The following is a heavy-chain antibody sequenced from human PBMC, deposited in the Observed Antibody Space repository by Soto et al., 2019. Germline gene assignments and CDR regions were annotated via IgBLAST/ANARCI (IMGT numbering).Heavy chain of an antibody. CDR1: GFTFSIYA. Sequence: VQLVESGGDLVQPGGSLRLSCAASGFTFSIYAMQWVRQAPGKGLEYISFISSNGGSTFYANSVKGRFTISRDNSKNTLYLQMDSLRPEDMGVYFCARGIPVGGLDFWGQGTLVTVSS. J-gene: IGHJ4*02. CDR3: ARGIPVGGLDF. V-gene: IGHV3-64*01. D-gene: IGHD2-15*01. CDR2: ISSNGGST.